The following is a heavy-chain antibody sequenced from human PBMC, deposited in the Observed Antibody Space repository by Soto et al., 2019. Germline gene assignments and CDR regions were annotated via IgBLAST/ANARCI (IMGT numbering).Heavy chain of an antibody. CDR3: ARAGGVPSDRNYYYYGMDV. CDR2: IYYSGST. CDR1: GGSISSGGYY. Sequence: SETLSLTCTVSGGSISSGGYYWSWIRQHPGKGLEWIGYIYYSGSTYYNPSLKSRVTISVDTSKNQFSLKLSSVTAADTAVYYCARAGGVPSDRNYYYYGMDVWGQGTTVTVSS. D-gene: IGHD3-16*01. V-gene: IGHV4-31*03. J-gene: IGHJ6*02.